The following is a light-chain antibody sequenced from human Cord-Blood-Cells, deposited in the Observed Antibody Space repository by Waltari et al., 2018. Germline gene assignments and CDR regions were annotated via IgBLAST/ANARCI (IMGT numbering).Light chain of an antibody. CDR3: CSYAGSSLWV. CDR1: SRDVGSSKL. Sequence: QSALTQPASVSGSPGPLITISCTGTSRDVGSSKLVSWYQQHPGKAPKLMIYEGSKRPSGVSKRFSGSKAGNTASLTIAGLQAEDEADYYCCSYAGSSLWVFGGGTKLTVL. J-gene: IGLJ3*02. CDR2: EGS. V-gene: IGLV2-23*01.